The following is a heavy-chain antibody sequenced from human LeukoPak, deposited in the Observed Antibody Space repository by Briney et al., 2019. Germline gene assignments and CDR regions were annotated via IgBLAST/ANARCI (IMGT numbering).Heavy chain of an antibody. J-gene: IGHJ6*02. CDR2: VSYDGTLK. CDR1: VFTFSNFG. V-gene: IGHV3-30*03. D-gene: IGHD3-3*01. CDR3: ARRGGFWSGYLVRYYGMDV. Sequence: PGGSLRLSCAASVFTFSNFGMHWVRQAPGKGLEWVAVVSYDGTLKYYADSVKGRFTISRDNSRSTLALQMNSLRPDDTAVYYCARRGGFWSGYLVRYYGMDVWGQGTTVTVSS.